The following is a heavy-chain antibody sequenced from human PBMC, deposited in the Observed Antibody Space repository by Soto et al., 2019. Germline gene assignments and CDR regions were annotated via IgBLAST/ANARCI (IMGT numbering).Heavy chain of an antibody. CDR2: TYYRSKWYN. V-gene: IGHV6-1*01. CDR3: VRLIGNSWLDF. Sequence: SQTLSLTCAISGDSVSSSSVTWNWIRQSPSRGLEWLGRTYYRSKWYNDYAESVKSRITINPDTSKNQFSLHLNSVTPEDTAVYDGVRLIGNSWLDFWGQGTLVTVSS. D-gene: IGHD1-26*01. CDR1: GDSVSSSSVT. J-gene: IGHJ5*01.